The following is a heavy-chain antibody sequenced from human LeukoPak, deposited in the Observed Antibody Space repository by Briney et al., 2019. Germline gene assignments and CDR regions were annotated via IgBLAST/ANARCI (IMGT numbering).Heavy chain of an antibody. CDR2: IRYDGSNK. J-gene: IGHJ4*02. Sequence: GGSLRLSCAASGFTFSSYGMHWVRQAPGKGLEWVAFIRYDGSNKYYADSVKGRFTISRDNSKNTLYLQMNSLRAEDTAVYYCAKDGIRIAARPVGFDYWGQGTLVTVSS. CDR1: GFTFSSYG. CDR3: AKDGIRIAARPVGFDY. D-gene: IGHD6-6*01. V-gene: IGHV3-30*02.